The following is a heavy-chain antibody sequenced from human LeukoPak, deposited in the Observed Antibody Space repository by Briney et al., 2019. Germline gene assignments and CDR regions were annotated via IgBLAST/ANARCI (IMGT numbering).Heavy chain of an antibody. D-gene: IGHD4-17*01. CDR1: GVTFSSYS. CDR2: SSSSSSTT. V-gene: IGHV3-48*01. J-gene: IGHJ4*02. CDR3: ERVESQDYGDYTYYFDY. Sequence: GGSLRLSCAASGVTFSSYSMSWVRQAPGKGLEWVSDSSSSSSTTYYAESVKGRFTISRDNAKNSLYLQMNSLRAEDTAVYYCERVESQDYGDYTYYFDYWGQGTPVTVSS.